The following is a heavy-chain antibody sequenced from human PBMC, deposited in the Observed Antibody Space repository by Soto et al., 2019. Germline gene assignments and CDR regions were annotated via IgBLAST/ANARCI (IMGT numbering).Heavy chain of an antibody. Sequence: QVQLVESGGGVVQPGRSLRLSCAASGFTFSNYGMHWVRQAPGKGLEWVAVIWYDGSNKYYTESVKGRFTISRDNSKNTLYLQINSLRVEDTAVYYCAQDGETWGQGTLVTVSS. J-gene: IGHJ4*02. D-gene: IGHD3-10*01. CDR2: IWYDGSNK. CDR3: AQDGET. V-gene: IGHV3-30*18. CDR1: GFTFSNYG.